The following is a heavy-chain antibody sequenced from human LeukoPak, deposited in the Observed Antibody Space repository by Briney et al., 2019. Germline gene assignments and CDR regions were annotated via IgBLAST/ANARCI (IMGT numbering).Heavy chain of an antibody. Sequence: PGGSLRLSCAASGFTFSSYSMNWVRQAPGKGLEWVSSIIRSGNYIYYADSVKGRFSISRGNAKNSLYLQMNSLRAEDTAMYYCARNDYGDFSWYFDLWGRGTLVTVSS. D-gene: IGHD4-17*01. CDR2: IIRSGNYI. J-gene: IGHJ2*01. CDR1: GFTFSSYS. V-gene: IGHV3-21*01. CDR3: ARNDYGDFSWYFDL.